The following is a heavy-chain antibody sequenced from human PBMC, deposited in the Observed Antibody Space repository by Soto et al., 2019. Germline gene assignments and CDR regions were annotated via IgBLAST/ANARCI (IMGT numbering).Heavy chain of an antibody. J-gene: IGHJ4*02. CDR2: ISGSGGDT. D-gene: IGHD3-3*01. CDR3: AKHDFWTLYNTGLDS. V-gene: IGHV3-23*01. Sequence: PGGSLRLSCSASGFTFTSYAMSWVRQAPGKGLEWVSGISGSGGDTKSADSVKGRFTISRDNFKNMLYLQTNSLRAEDTAVYYCAKHDFWTLYNTGLDSWGQGTLVTVSS. CDR1: GFTFTSYA.